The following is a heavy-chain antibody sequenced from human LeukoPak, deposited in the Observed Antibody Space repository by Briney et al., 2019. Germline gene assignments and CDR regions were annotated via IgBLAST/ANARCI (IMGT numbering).Heavy chain of an antibody. CDR3: TRLEGSENSYDYYGMDV. V-gene: IGHV3-73*01. Sequence: GRSLRLSCAASGFTFSGSAMHWVRQASGRGMEWVGRIRSKVDTYATAYAASVRGRFTTSRDDSRNTAYLQMTRLKTEDTAVYYCTRLEGSENSYDYYGMDVWGQGTTVTVSS. D-gene: IGHD1-1*01. CDR1: GFTFSGSA. J-gene: IGHJ6*02. CDR2: IRSKVDTYAT.